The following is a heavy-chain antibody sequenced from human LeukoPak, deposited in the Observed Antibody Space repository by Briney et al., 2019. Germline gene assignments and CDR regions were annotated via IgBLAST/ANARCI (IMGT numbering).Heavy chain of an antibody. D-gene: IGHD6-6*01. V-gene: IGHV4-34*01. Sequence: PSETLSLTCTVSGGSISSHYWSWIRQPPGKGLEWIGEINHSGSTNYNPSLKSRVTISVDTSKNQFSLKLSSVTAADTAVYYCARGRGYSSSSYYFDYWGQGTLVTVSS. J-gene: IGHJ4*02. CDR3: ARGRGYSSSSYYFDY. CDR1: GGSISSHY. CDR2: INHSGST.